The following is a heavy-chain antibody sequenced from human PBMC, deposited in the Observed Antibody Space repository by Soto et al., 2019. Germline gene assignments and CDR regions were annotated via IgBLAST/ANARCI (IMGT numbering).Heavy chain of an antibody. D-gene: IGHD3-16*01. CDR2: ISDDGSRT. CDR3: VKGGWLDF. Sequence: EVQLLESGGGLVQPGGSLRLSCAASGFTFNTFEMSWVRQAPGRGLEWVSFISDDGSRTYYADAVKGRFTISRDNSNYTLYWQMHSLTVEDAAVYAGVKGGWLDFWGQGALVTVSS. J-gene: IGHJ5*01. CDR1: GFTFNTFE. V-gene: IGHV3-23*01.